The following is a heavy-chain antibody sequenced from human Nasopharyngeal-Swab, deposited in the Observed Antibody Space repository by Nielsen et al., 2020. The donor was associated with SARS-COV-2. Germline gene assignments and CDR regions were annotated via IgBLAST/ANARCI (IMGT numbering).Heavy chain of an antibody. J-gene: IGHJ3*02. CDR2: ISYDGSNK. Sequence: GESLKISCAASGFTFSSYGMHWVRQAPGKGLEWVAVISYDGSNKYYADSVKGRFTISRDNSKNTLYLQMNSLRAEDTAVYYCARDRAAAGNDAFDIWGQGTMVTVSS. CDR1: GFTFSSYG. CDR3: ARDRAAAGNDAFDI. V-gene: IGHV3-30*03. D-gene: IGHD6-13*01.